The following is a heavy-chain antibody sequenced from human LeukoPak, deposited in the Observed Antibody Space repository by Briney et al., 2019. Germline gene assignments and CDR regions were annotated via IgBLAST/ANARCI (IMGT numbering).Heavy chain of an antibody. CDR1: GHTVTSYG. D-gene: IGHD2-15*01. Sequence: ASGEVSCKASGHTVTSYGISWVGQAAGQGGEGRGWISAYNGKTKYAQKLQGRGTMTTDTSTSTAHMELRSLRSDDTAVYYCARASSALVVVAATRGNWFDPWGQGTLVTVSS. CDR3: ARASSALVVVAATRGNWFDP. CDR2: ISAYNGKT. J-gene: IGHJ5*02. V-gene: IGHV1-18*04.